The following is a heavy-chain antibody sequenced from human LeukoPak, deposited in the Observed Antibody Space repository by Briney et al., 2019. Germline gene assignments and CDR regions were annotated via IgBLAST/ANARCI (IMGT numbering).Heavy chain of an antibody. V-gene: IGHV4-39*07. J-gene: IGHJ5*02. D-gene: IGHD3-10*01. CDR3: ARGGYYGSGNDFGFDP. CDR1: GGSISSSSYY. Sequence: PSETLSLTCTVSGGSISSSSYYWGWIRQPPGKGLEWIGSIYYSGSTNYKPSLKSRVTISVDTSKNQFSLKLSSVTAADTAVYYCARGGYYGSGNDFGFDPWGQGTLVTVSS. CDR2: IYYSGST.